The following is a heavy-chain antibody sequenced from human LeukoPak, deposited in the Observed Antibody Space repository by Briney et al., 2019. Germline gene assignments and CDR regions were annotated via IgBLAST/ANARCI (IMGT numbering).Heavy chain of an antibody. CDR1: GFTFSNYA. Sequence: SGGSLRLSCAVSGFTFSNYAMSWVRQTPARGLEWIGEINHSGSTNYNPSLKSRVTISVDTSKNQFSLKLSSVTAADTAVYYCARGPYYYDYPRPMQGAFDIWGQGTMVTVSS. CDR2: INHSGST. V-gene: IGHV4-34*01. J-gene: IGHJ3*02. CDR3: ARGPYYYDYPRPMQGAFDI. D-gene: IGHD3-22*01.